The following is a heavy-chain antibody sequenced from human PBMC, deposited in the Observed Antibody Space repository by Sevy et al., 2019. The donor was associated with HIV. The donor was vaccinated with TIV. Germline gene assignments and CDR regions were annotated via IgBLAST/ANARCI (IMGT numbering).Heavy chain of an antibody. Sequence: GGSLRLSCAISGFTVNDKYIIWVRQAPGKGLEWVSVIFSSGSTYYADSAKGRFTISRDNSKNTVDLQMNSVRSEDTAGYYGVSLLSSYRCGWFYFDPSGEGTLVTV. CDR1: GFTVNDKY. CDR2: IFSSGST. J-gene: IGHJ5*02. V-gene: IGHV3-66*02. D-gene: IGHD6-19*01. CDR3: VSLLSSYRCGWFYFDP.